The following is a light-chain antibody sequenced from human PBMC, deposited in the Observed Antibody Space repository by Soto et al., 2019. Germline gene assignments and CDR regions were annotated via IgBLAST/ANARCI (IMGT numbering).Light chain of an antibody. CDR3: SSFTSSGTRV. CDR2: EVS. J-gene: IGLJ1*01. CDR1: SSDVGGYNY. Sequence: QSALTQPASVSGSPGQSITISCTETSSDVGGYNYVSWYQQHPGKAPKVMIYEVSNRPSGVSNRFSASKSGNTASLTISGLQVEDEADYYCSSFTSSGTRVFGTGTKLTVL. V-gene: IGLV2-14*01.